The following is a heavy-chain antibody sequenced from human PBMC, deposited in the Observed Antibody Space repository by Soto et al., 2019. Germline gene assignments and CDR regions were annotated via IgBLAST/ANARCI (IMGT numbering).Heavy chain of an antibody. CDR3: ARTLYGDNVDY. CDR2: MNPNSGNT. J-gene: IGHJ4*02. CDR1: GYTFSSYD. D-gene: IGHD4-17*01. V-gene: IGHV1-8*01. Sequence: VSVKLYCKASGYTFSSYDINWVRQATGQGLEWMGWMNPNSGNTGYAQKFQGRVTMTRNTSISTAYMELSSLRSEDTAVYYCARTLYGDNVDYWGQGTLVTVSS.